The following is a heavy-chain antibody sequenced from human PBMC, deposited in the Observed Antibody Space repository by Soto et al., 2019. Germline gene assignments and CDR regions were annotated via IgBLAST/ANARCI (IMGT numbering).Heavy chain of an antibody. J-gene: IGHJ6*02. CDR2: IYPGDSDT. CDR3: ARRRDGYILQSGMDV. Sequence: LGESLKISCKGSGYSFTSYWIGWVRQMPGKGLERMGIIYPGDSDTRYSPSFQGQVTISADKSISTAYLQWSSLKASDTAMYYCARRRDGYILQSGMDVWGQGTTVTVSS. CDR1: GYSFTSYW. V-gene: IGHV5-51*01. D-gene: IGHD5-12*01.